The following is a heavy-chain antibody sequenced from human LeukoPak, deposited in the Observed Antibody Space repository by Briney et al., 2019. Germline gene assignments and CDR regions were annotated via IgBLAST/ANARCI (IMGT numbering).Heavy chain of an antibody. V-gene: IGHV3-23*01. CDR2: ISGSGGST. D-gene: IGHD2-15*01. CDR3: AKDRCSGGSCYSGFDY. Sequence: GGSLRLSCAAFGFTFSSYAMSWVRQAPGKGLEWVSAISGSGGSTYYADSVKGRFTISRDNSKNTLYLQMNSLRAEDTAVYYCAKDRCSGGSCYSGFDYWGQGTLVTVSS. CDR1: GFTFSSYA. J-gene: IGHJ4*02.